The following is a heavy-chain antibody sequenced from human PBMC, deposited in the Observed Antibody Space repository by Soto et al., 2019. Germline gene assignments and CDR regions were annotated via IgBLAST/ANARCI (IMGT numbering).Heavy chain of an antibody. D-gene: IGHD6-19*01. CDR3: ARHEGYSSDWNGGHWFDP. CDR1: GGSINTYY. Sequence: PSETLSLTCKVSGGSINTYYWSWIRQPPGKGLEWIGYIYYSGSTNYNPSLKSRVTISVDTSKNQFSLKLRSVTAADTAVYYCARHEGYSSDWNGGHWFDPWGQGTLVTVSS. J-gene: IGHJ5*02. CDR2: IYYSGST. V-gene: IGHV4-59*08.